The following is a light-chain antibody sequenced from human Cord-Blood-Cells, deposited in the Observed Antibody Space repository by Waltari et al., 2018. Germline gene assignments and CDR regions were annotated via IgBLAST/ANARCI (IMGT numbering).Light chain of an antibody. V-gene: IGKV1-33*01. J-gene: IGKJ2*01. Sequence: DIQLTQSPSSLSASVGERVTITCQASKDISNYLNWYQQKPGKAPKLLLYDASNLETGVPSRFTGSGSGTDFTFTISNLQPEDIATYYCQQYDNLPFGQGTKLEIK. CDR2: DAS. CDR3: QQYDNLP. CDR1: KDISNY.